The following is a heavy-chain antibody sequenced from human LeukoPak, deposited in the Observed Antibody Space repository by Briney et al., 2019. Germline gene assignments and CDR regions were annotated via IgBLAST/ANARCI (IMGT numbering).Heavy chain of an antibody. V-gene: IGHV4-30-4*08. CDR3: ARALYSSSSSEYFDY. CDR2: IYYSGST. CDR1: GGSISSGDDY. D-gene: IGHD6-6*01. Sequence: SETLSLTCTVSGGSISSGDDYWSWIRQPPGKGLEWIGHIYYSGSTYYNPSLKSRVTISVDTSKNQFSLKLSSVTAADTAVYYCARALYSSSSSEYFDYWGQGTLVTVSS. J-gene: IGHJ4*02.